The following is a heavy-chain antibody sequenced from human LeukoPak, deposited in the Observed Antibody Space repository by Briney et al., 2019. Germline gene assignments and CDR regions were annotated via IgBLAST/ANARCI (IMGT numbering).Heavy chain of an antibody. V-gene: IGHV1-8*03. CDR3: ARHKRGYQMAPRDAFDI. D-gene: IGHD3-22*01. J-gene: IGHJ3*02. CDR1: GYSFTNYD. Sequence: ASVKVSCKASGYSFTNYDINWVRQATGQGLEWMGWMNPNSGDTGYSQKFQGRVFITRDTSINTAYMELSSLRSDDTAVYYCARHKRGYQMAPRDAFDIWGQGTMVTVSS. CDR2: MNPNSGDT.